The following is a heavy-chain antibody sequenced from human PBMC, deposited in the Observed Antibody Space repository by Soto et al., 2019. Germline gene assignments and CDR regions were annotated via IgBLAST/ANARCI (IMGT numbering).Heavy chain of an antibody. V-gene: IGHV3-9*01. Sequence: EVQLVESGGGLVQPGRSLRLSCAASGFTFDDYAMHWVRQAPGKGLEWVSGISWNSGSIGYADSVKGRFTISRDNAKNSLYLQMNSLRAEDTALYYCAKDLIRVDSSGWYERPSNGAFDIWGQGTMVTVSS. CDR3: AKDLIRVDSSGWYERPSNGAFDI. J-gene: IGHJ3*02. D-gene: IGHD6-19*01. CDR1: GFTFDDYA. CDR2: ISWNSGSI.